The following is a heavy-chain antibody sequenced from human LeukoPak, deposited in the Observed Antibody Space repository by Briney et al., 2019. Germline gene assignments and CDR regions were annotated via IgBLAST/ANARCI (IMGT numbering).Heavy chain of an antibody. CDR3: ARPGQLGRYYFDY. CDR2: IYYSGST. V-gene: IGHV4-39*01. J-gene: IGHJ4*02. Sequence: PSETLSLTCTVSGGSISSNSYYWGWHRQPPGKGLEWIGSIYYSGSTYYNPSLKSRVTISVDTSKNQFTLKLSSVTAADTAVYYCARPGQLGRYYFDYWGQGTLVTVSS. D-gene: IGHD6-13*01. CDR1: GGSISSNSYY.